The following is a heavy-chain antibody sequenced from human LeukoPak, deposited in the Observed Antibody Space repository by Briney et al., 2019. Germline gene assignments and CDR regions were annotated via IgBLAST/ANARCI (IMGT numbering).Heavy chain of an antibody. D-gene: IGHD2-2*01. V-gene: IGHV1-69*05. J-gene: IGHJ6*03. CDR3: ARGLQYQLFKALRYYYMDI. CDR2: IIPISGIA. Sequence: SVKVSCKASGGTFSSHAIAWVRQAPGQGPEWMGGIIPISGIADYAQKFQGRVTITTDESTSTAYMELRSLTSDDTAVYYCARGLQYQLFKALRYYYMDIWGEGTTVTVSS. CDR1: GGTFSSHA.